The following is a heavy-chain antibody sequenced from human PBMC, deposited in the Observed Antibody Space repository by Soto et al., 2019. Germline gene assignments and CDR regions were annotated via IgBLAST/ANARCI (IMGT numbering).Heavy chain of an antibody. CDR3: AKKVLGSLKTFCSNSDCHYAFDL. D-gene: IGHD2-8*01. J-gene: IGHJ3*01. V-gene: IGHV3-23*01. CDR1: GFTFINYA. Sequence: EVQLLESGGGLVQPGGSLRLSCAASGFTFINYAMIWVRQAPGKGLESVSTISGGGDGTYYADSVKGHFTISRDNSKNTLYLQMNSLRAEDTAIYYCAKKVLGSLKTFCSNSDCHYAFDLWGQGTVVTVSS. CDR2: ISGGGDGT.